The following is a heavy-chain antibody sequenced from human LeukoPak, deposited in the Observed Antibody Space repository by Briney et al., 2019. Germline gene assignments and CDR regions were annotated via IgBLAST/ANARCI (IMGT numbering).Heavy chain of an antibody. V-gene: IGHV3-30-3*01. D-gene: IGHD3-10*01. J-gene: IGHJ4*02. CDR2: ISYDGSNK. CDR3: ARVYNDLWFGELYFDY. CDR1: GFTFSSYA. Sequence: GGSLRLSCAASGFTFSSYAMHWVRQAPGKGLEGVAVISYDGSNKYYADSVKVRFTISRDNSKNTLYLQMNGLRAEDTAVYYCARVYNDLWFGELYFDYWGQGTLVTVSS.